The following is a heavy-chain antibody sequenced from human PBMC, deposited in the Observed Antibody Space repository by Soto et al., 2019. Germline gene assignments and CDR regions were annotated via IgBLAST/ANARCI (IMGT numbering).Heavy chain of an antibody. Sequence: GGSLRLSCAASGFTFDDYGMSWVRQAPGKGLEWVSGINWNGGSTGYADSVKGRFTISRDNAKNSLYLQMNSLRAEDTALYYCARVYSMTYYYGSGSYYSIPRPRYYFDYWGQGTLVTVSS. CDR3: ARVYSMTYYYGSGSYYSIPRPRYYFDY. D-gene: IGHD3-10*01. CDR1: GFTFDDYG. J-gene: IGHJ4*02. V-gene: IGHV3-20*04. CDR2: INWNGGST.